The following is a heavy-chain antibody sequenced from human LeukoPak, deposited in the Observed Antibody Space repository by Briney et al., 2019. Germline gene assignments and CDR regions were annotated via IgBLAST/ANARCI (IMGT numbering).Heavy chain of an antibody. J-gene: IGHJ4*02. D-gene: IGHD2-21*02. CDR1: GFTFSTYG. CDR3: AKDLGTVMVTFSFDN. Sequence: GGSLRLSCAASGFTFSTYGMGWVRQAPGKGLEWVSSISGSAGSTYYAASVKGRFTISRDNSKNTVYLRMNSLTAGDTAIYYCAKDLGTVMVTFSFDNWGRGNLVTVSS. V-gene: IGHV3-23*01. CDR2: ISGSAGST.